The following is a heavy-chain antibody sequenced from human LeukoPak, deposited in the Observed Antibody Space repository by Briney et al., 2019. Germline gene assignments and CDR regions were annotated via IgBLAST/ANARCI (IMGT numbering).Heavy chain of an antibody. CDR3: ARGPPNWGFDS. CDR1: GYTFTSYD. V-gene: IGHV1-8*01. CDR2: MSPASGNT. J-gene: IGHJ4*02. Sequence: ASVKISCKASGYTFTSYDLNWVRRATGLGLEWMGWMSPASGNTGYAQEFQGRVTMTRDTSVSTAYMELNSLRSEDTAVYYCARGPPNWGFDSWGQGTLVTVSS. D-gene: IGHD7-27*01.